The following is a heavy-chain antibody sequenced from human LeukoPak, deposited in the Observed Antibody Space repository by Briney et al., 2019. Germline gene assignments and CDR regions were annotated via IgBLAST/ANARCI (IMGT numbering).Heavy chain of an antibody. CDR2: ISAGSTSL. J-gene: IGHJ4*02. Sequence: TGGSLRLSCVVFGFTFSSYSMNWVRQAPGKGLEWVSYISAGSTSLYYADSVKGRFSVSRDNAKNSLYLQMNSLRAEDTAVYYCARESPPVYCSRPICPPPGLEDWGQGTLVTVSS. V-gene: IGHV3-48*01. CDR3: ARESPPVYCSRPICPPPGLED. D-gene: IGHD2-15*01. CDR1: GFTFSSYS.